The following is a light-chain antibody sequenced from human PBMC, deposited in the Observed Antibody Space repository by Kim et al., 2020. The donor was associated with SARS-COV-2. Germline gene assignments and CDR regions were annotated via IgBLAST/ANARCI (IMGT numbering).Light chain of an antibody. V-gene: IGLV3-21*04. CDR1: NIGSKS. CDR3: QVWDSSGDHRV. CDR2: FDS. J-gene: IGLJ3*02. Sequence: SYVLTQPPSVSVAPGKTASITCGGNNIGSKSVHWYQQRPGQAPVLVIYFDSDRPSGTPERFPGSNSGNTATLTISSVEAGDEAAYYCQVWDSSGDHRVFGGGTKLTVL.